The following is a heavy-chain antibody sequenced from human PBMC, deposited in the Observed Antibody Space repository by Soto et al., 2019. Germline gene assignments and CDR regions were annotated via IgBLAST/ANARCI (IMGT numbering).Heavy chain of an antibody. CDR2: ISGSGGST. D-gene: IGHD3-3*01. CDR3: AKDGVRGLAGRITIFGVVTGIDY. Sequence: EVQLLESGGGLVQPGGSLRLSFAAPGSTFTSLAMSWVPKAPGRGLEWSSAISGSGGSTYYADSVKGRFTISRDNSKNTLYLQMNSLRAEDTAVYYCAKDGVRGLAGRITIFGVVTGIDYWGQGTLVTVSS. J-gene: IGHJ4*02. CDR1: GSTFTSLA. V-gene: IGHV3-23*01.